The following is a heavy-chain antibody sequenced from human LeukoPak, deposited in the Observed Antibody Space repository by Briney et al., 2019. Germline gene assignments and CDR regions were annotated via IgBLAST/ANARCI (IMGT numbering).Heavy chain of an antibody. CDR3: ARDSSGWNYYYYGMDV. CDR1: GFTVSSNY. Sequence: QPGGSLRLYCQASGFTVSSNYMSWVRQAPGKRLEWVSVIYSGGSTYYADSVKGRFTISRDNSKNTLYLQMNSLRAEDTAVYYCARDSSGWNYYYYGMDVWGQGTTVTVSS. D-gene: IGHD6-19*01. J-gene: IGHJ6*02. V-gene: IGHV3-53*01. CDR2: IYSGGST.